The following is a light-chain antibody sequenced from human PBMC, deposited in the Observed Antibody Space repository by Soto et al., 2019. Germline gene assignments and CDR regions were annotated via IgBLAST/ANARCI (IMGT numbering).Light chain of an antibody. J-gene: IGKJ5*01. CDR3: QQYYSTPIT. CDR1: QSVSSY. CDR2: DAS. Sequence: EIVLTQSPATLSLSPGERATLSCRASQSVSSYLAWSQQKPGQAPRLLIYDASNRATDIPARFSGSGSGTDFTLTISSLQAEDVAVYYCQQYYSTPITFGQGTRLEIK. V-gene: IGKV3-11*01.